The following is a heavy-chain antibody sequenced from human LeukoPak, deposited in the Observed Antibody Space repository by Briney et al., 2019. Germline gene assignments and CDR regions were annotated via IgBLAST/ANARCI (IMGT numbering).Heavy chain of an antibody. V-gene: IGHV4-38-2*02. Sequence: SETLSLTCTVSGYSISRGYFWGCMRQPPGRGLEWIGSIYQSETAHYNPSLKSRVTISVDTAKNQFSLKLTSVMAADTPVYYCARAYCVGDCTVLHIYFDNWGQGTLVTVSS. D-gene: IGHD2-21*02. CDR3: ARAYCVGDCTVLHIYFDN. J-gene: IGHJ4*02. CDR2: IYQSETA. CDR1: GYSISRGYF.